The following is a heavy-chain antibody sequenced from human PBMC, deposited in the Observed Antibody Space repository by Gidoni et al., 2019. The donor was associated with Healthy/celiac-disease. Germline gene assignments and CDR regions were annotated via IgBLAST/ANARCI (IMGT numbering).Heavy chain of an antibody. CDR1: GLTFSDHY. Sequence: VQLVESGGGWVQPGGSLRLSCAASGLTFSDHYMDWVRQAPGKGPEWVGRTRNQANSYNTDYAASVKGRFTISRDDSKNSLYLQMNSLKTEDTAVYYCARYCSGGSCYSGTLDYWQQGTLVTVSS. J-gene: IGHJ4*02. CDR3: ARYCSGGSCYSGTLDY. CDR2: TRNQANSYNT. V-gene: IGHV3-72*01. D-gene: IGHD2-15*01.